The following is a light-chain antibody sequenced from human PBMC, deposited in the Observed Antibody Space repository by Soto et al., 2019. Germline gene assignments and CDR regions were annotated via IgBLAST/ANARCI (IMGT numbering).Light chain of an antibody. CDR2: DAS. J-gene: IGKJ5*01. CDR3: QQHDNLRT. Sequence: TQMTHVPSPLSASVGARVTITCQASQGIRNYLNWYQQKPGKAPRLLIYDASNLEPGVPSRFSGSGAGTYFTFTINNLQPEDIATYYCQQHDNLRTFGQGTRLEIK. CDR1: QGIRNY. V-gene: IGKV1-33*01.